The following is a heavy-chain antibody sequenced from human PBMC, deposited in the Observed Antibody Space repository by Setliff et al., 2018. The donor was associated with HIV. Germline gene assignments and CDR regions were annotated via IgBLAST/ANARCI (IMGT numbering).Heavy chain of an antibody. CDR3: APALGMVRGVIYDN. CDR1: GFTFSSYG. V-gene: IGHV3-33*08. CDR2: IWYDGSNK. Sequence: GGSLRLSCAASGFTFSSYGMHLVRQAPGKGLEWVAVIWYDGSNKYYADSVKGRFTISRDNSKNTLYLQMNSLRAEDTAVYYCAPALGMVRGVIYDNWGQGTLVTVSS. J-gene: IGHJ4*02. D-gene: IGHD3-10*01.